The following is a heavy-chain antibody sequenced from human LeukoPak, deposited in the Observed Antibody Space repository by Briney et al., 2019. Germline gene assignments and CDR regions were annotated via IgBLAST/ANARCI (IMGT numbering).Heavy chain of an antibody. D-gene: IGHD3-3*01. J-gene: IGHJ4*02. CDR3: ARESGDTIFGVAHYYFDY. CDR2: IIPILGIA. Sequence: SVKVSCKASGGTFSSYTISWVRQAPGQGLERMGRIIPILGIANYAQKFQGRVTITADKSTSTAYMELSSLRSEDTAVYYCARESGDTIFGVAHYYFDYWGQGTLVTVSS. CDR1: GGTFSSYT. V-gene: IGHV1-69*04.